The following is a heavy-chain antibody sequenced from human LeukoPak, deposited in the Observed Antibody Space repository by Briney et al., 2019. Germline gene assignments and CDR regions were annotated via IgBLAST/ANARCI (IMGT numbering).Heavy chain of an antibody. Sequence: PGGSLRLSCAASGFTFSSYEMNWVRQAPGKGLEWVSYISSSGSSLYYADSVKGRFTISRDNAKNLLYLQMNSLRAEDTAIYYCASFTDYWGQGTLVTVSS. J-gene: IGHJ4*02. CDR1: GFTFSSYE. V-gene: IGHV3-48*03. CDR3: ASFTDY. CDR2: ISSSGSSL.